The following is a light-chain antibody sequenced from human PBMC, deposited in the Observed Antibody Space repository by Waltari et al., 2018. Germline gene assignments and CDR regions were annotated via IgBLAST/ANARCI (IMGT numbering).Light chain of an antibody. CDR3: SSYTSSSLYV. CDR1: SSDVGGYNY. J-gene: IGLJ1*01. CDR2: DVS. Sequence: QSALTQPASVSGSPGQSITISCTGPSSDVGGYNYVSWYQQHPGKAPKLMNYDVSNRPSGVSNRFSGSKSGNTASLIISGLQAEDEADYYCSSYTSSSLYVFGRGTKVTVL. V-gene: IGLV2-14*03.